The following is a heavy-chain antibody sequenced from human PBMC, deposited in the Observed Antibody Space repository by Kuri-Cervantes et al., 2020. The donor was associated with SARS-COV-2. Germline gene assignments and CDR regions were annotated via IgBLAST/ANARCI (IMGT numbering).Heavy chain of an antibody. V-gene: IGHV3-23*01. CDR2: ISGSGGST. Sequence: ETLSLTCAASGFTFSSYEMNWVRQAPGKGLEWVSAISGSGGSTYYADSVKGRFTISRDNSKNTLYLQMNSLRAEDTAVYYCAKDRRGSGPFDYWGQGTLVTVSS. J-gene: IGHJ4*02. D-gene: IGHD3-10*01. CDR3: AKDRRGSGPFDY. CDR1: GFTFSSYE.